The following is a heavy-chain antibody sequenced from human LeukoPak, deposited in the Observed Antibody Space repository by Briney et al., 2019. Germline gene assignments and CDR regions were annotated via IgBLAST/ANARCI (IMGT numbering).Heavy chain of an antibody. Sequence: SETLSLTCTVSGYSISSGYYWGWIRQPPGKGLEWIGYIYYSGSTNYNPSLKSRVTISVDTSKNQFSLKLSSVTAADTAVYYCARVVGWYFDLWGRGTLVTVSS. CDR2: IYYSGST. CDR1: GYSISSGYY. D-gene: IGHD3-16*01. V-gene: IGHV4-38-2*02. J-gene: IGHJ2*01. CDR3: ARVVGWYFDL.